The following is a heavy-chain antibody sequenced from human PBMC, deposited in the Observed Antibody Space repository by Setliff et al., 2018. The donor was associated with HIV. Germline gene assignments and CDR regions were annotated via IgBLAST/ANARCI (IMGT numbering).Heavy chain of an antibody. Sequence: GASVKVSCKPSGYSFTNHYMHWVRLAPGQGLEWMGVINPTGGSTRNTQKFQGRVAMTRDTSTSTVYMELSSLRSEDTAVYYCASAGAWQRNALDIWGQGTMVTVSS. CDR3: ASAGAWQRNALDI. V-gene: IGHV1-46*01. CDR1: GYSFTNHY. J-gene: IGHJ3*02. CDR2: INPTGGST. D-gene: IGHD5-12*01.